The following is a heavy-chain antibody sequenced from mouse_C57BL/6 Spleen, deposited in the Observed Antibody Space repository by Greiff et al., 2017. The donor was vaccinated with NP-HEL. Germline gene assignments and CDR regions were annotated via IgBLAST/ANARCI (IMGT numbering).Heavy chain of an antibody. CDR3: ARFGYYGSSYAMDY. J-gene: IGHJ4*01. V-gene: IGHV1-80*01. CDR2: IYPGDGDT. Sequence: VQLHQSGAELVKPGASVKISCKASGYAFSSYWMNWVKQRPGKGLEWIGQIYPGDGDTNYNGKFKGKATLTADKSSSTAYMQLSSLTSEDSAVYFCARFGYYGSSYAMDYWGQGTSVTVSS. D-gene: IGHD1-1*01. CDR1: GYAFSSYW.